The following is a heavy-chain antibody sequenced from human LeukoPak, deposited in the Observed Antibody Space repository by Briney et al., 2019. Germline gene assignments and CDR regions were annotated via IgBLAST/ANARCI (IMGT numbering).Heavy chain of an antibody. CDR1: GGTFSSYA. V-gene: IGHV1-69*06. D-gene: IGHD4-11*01. J-gene: IGHJ4*02. CDR3: ARDLGTVTDYNY. CDR2: IIPIFGTA. Sequence: ASVKVSCKASGGTFSSYAISWVRQAPGQGLEWMGGIIPIFGTANYAQKFQDRLTMTADTSTRTVYMELSSLRSEDTAIYYCARDLGTVTDYNYWGQGTLVTVSS.